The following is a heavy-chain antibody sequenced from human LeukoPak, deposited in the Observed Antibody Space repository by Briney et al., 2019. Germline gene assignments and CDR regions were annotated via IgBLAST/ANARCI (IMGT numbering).Heavy chain of an antibody. CDR3: ARLFNSDWFDP. CDR2: IKQDGSEK. V-gene: IGHV3-7*01. J-gene: IGHJ5*02. D-gene: IGHD4-23*01. Sequence: GGSLRLSCAASGFTFSSYWMSWVRQAPGKGLEWVANIKQDGSEKYYVDSVKGRFAISRDNAKNSLYLQMNSLRAEDTAVYYCARLFNSDWFDPWGQGTLVTVSS. CDR1: GFTFSSYW.